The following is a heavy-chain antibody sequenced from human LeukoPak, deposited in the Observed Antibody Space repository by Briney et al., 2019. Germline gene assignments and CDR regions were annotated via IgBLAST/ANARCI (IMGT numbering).Heavy chain of an antibody. J-gene: IGHJ4*02. D-gene: IGHD2-2*01. Sequence: GGSLRLSCEASGFTFSSYAMHWVRQAPGKGLEWVAIISHDGSNKYYADSVKGRFTISRDNSKNTLYLQMNSLGAEDTAVYYCARDRESYYCTSASCYLDYWGQGTLVTVSS. V-gene: IGHV3-30-3*01. CDR2: ISHDGSNK. CDR1: GFTFSSYA. CDR3: ARDRESYYCTSASCYLDY.